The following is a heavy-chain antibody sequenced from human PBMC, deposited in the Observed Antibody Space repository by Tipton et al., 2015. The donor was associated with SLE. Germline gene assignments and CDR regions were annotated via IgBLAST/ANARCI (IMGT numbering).Heavy chain of an antibody. CDR2: ISHSGSAI. Sequence: GSLRLSCAASGFTFTNYEMNWVRQAPGKGLEWIAYISHSGSAIYYAESVKGRFTISRDNAKQSLYLQMNTLRAEDTAFYYCSRGGAYSDTRGGWNFDIWGQGTMVTVSS. D-gene: IGHD3-22*01. J-gene: IGHJ3*02. CDR3: SRGGAYSDTRGGWNFDI. V-gene: IGHV3-48*03. CDR1: GFTFTNYE.